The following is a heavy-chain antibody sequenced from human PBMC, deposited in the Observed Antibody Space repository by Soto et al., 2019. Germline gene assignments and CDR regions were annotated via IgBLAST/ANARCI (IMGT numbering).Heavy chain of an antibody. V-gene: IGHV4-59*01. CDR2: IHYAGNT. D-gene: IGHD2-2*01. CDR3: ARIPSTYNANCFDP. CDR1: GGSMISYY. J-gene: IGHJ5*02. Sequence: SETLSLTCTVSGGSMISYYWSWIRQPPGRGLEWIGFIHYAGNTNYNPSLNSRVAISVDKSKTQFSLTLSSVTPADTAVYYCARIPSTYNANCFDPWGQGTLVTVSS.